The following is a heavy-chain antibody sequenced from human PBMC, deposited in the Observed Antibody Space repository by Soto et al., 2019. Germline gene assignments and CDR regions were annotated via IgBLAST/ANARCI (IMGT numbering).Heavy chain of an antibody. D-gene: IGHD5-18*01. V-gene: IGHV4-34*01. CDR3: ARGRGHTAMVSRPFDY. CDR1: GGSFSGYY. CDR2: INHSGST. J-gene: IGHJ4*02. Sequence: QVQLQQWGAGLLKPSETLSLTCAVYGGSFSGYYWSWIRQPPGKGLEWIGEINHSGSTNYNPSLKSRVTISVDTSKNQFSLKLSSVTAADTAVYYCARGRGHTAMVSRPFDYWGQGTLVTVSS.